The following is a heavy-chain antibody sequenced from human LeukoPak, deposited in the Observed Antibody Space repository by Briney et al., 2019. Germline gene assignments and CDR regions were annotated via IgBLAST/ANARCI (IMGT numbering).Heavy chain of an antibody. V-gene: IGHV3-74*01. CDR2: INSDGSST. Sequence: GGSLRLSCAASGFTFSSYWMHWVRQAPGKGLVWVSRINSDGSSTSYADSVKGRFTISRDNAKNTLYPHMNSLRAEDTAVYYCARVAGSYAAPDYWGQGTLVTVSS. CDR1: GFTFSSYW. CDR3: ARVAGSYAAPDY. J-gene: IGHJ4*02. D-gene: IGHD3-16*01.